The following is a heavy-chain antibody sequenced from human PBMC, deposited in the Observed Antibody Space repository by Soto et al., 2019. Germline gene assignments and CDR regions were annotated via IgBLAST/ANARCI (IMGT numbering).Heavy chain of an antibody. V-gene: IGHV3-33*01. CDR3: AREGDLSGYDYRYYFDY. D-gene: IGHD5-12*01. CDR2: IWYDGSNK. J-gene: IGHJ4*02. Sequence: GGSLRLSCAASGFTFSSYGMHWVRQAPGKGLEWVAVIWYDGSNKYYADSVKGRFTISRDNSKNTLYLQMNSLRAEDTAVYYCAREGDLSGYDYRYYFDYWGQGTLVTVSS. CDR1: GFTFSSYG.